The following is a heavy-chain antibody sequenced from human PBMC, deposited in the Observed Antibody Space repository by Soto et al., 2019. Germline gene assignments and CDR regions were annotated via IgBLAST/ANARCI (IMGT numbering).Heavy chain of an antibody. J-gene: IGHJ4*02. D-gene: IGHD3-10*01. V-gene: IGHV3-23*01. CDR1: GFTFSAYA. CDR2: ISGVGVDT. Sequence: GGSLRLCCAGSGFTFSAYAMSWVRQAPGKGLEWVSSISGVGVDTYYAGSVKGRFAISRDNSNNILFLQMSSLRAEDTAIYYCPKDMAFWGQGTLVTVSS. CDR3: PKDMAF.